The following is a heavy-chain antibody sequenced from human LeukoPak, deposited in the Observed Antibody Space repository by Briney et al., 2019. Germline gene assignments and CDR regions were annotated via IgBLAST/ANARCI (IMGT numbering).Heavy chain of an antibody. D-gene: IGHD6-13*01. Sequence: SEALSLTCTVSGGSISGYFWSWIRQPPGKGLEWIGYIYYSGSSGSTHYNPSLRSRVTISVDTSKNQFSLKLSSVTAADTAVYYCARDISSSSWFSNWFDPWGQGTLVTVSS. CDR1: GGSISGYF. CDR3: ARDISSSSWFSNWFDP. V-gene: IGHV4-59*01. J-gene: IGHJ5*02. CDR2: IYYSGSSGST.